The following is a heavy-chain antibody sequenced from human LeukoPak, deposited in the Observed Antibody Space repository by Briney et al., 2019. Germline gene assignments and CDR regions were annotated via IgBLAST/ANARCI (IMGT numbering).Heavy chain of an antibody. CDR2: ISSSGSTM. CDR1: GFTFSDYY. J-gene: IGHJ6*04. D-gene: IGHD3-10*02. V-gene: IGHV3-11*04. CDR3: AELGITMIGGV. Sequence: GGSLRLSCAASGFTFSDYYMSWIRQAPGKGLEWVSYISSSGSTMYYADSAKGRFTIPRDNAKNSLYLQMNSLRAEDTAVYYCAELGITMIGGVWGKGTTVTISS.